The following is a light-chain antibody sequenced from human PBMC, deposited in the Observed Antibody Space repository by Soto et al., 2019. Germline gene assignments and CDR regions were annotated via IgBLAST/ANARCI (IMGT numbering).Light chain of an antibody. CDR3: QQFDSSVT. J-gene: IGKJ1*01. CDR2: GAS. CDR1: QSVSSTF. V-gene: IGKV3-20*01. Sequence: EIVLTQSPGSLSLSPGERATLSCRASQSVSSTFFAWYQQRPGQAPRLLMYGASSRATGIPERFSGSGSGTDFTLTISRLEPEEFAVYYCQQFDSSVTFDQGTKVEIK.